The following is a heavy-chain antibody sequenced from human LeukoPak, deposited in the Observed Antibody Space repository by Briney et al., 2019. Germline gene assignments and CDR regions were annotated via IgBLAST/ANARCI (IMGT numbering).Heavy chain of an antibody. D-gene: IGHD6-13*01. CDR1: GYTFTSYY. CDR3: ATNFYSSSWSLTD. Sequence: ASVKVSCKASGYTFTSYYMHWVRQAPGQGLEWVGIINPSGDPTTYAQKFQGRVTMTSDMSTSTVYMELNRLTSDDTAVYYCATNFYSSSWSLTDWGQGTLVTVSS. V-gene: IGHV1-46*03. CDR2: INPSGDPT. J-gene: IGHJ4*02.